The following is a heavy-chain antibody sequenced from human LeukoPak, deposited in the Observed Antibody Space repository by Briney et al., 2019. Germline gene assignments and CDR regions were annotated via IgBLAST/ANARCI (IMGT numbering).Heavy chain of an antibody. CDR1: GYTFTGYY. Sequence: ASVKVSCKASGYTFTGYYMHWVRQAPGQGLEWMGWINPNSGGTNYAQKFQGRVTMTRDTSISTAYMELSRLRSDDTAVYYCARWKSNYDILTGYAFDYWGQGTLVTVSS. CDR2: INPNSGGT. J-gene: IGHJ4*02. D-gene: IGHD3-9*01. CDR3: ARWKSNYDILTGYAFDY. V-gene: IGHV1-2*02.